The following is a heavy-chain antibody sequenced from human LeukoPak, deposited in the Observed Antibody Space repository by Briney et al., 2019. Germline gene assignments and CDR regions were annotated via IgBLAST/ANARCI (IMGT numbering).Heavy chain of an antibody. CDR1: GFTFRTYA. CDR2: ISTSSSYI. D-gene: IGHD3-22*01. V-gene: IGHV3-21*01. J-gene: IGHJ3*02. Sequence: GGSLRLSCVASGFTFRTYAMSWVRQAPGKGLEWVSFISTSSSYIHNADSVKGRFTISRDNAKNSLYLQMNSLRAEDTAVYYCARDSSSYYRALSAFDIWGQGTMVTVSS. CDR3: ARDSSSYYRALSAFDI.